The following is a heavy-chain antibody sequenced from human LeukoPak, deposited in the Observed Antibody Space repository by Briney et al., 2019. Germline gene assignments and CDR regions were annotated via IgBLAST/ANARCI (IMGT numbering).Heavy chain of an antibody. D-gene: IGHD3-22*01. CDR1: GFTFDDYA. V-gene: IGHV3-9*01. CDR2: ISWNSGSI. CDR3: AKDREDSSGPYYYYGMDV. Sequence: GGSLRLSCAASGFTFDDYAMHWVRQAPGKGLEWVSGISWNSGSIGYADSVKGRFTISRDNAKNSLYLQMNSLRAEDTALYYCAKDREDSSGPYYYYGMDVWGQGTTVTVSS. J-gene: IGHJ6*02.